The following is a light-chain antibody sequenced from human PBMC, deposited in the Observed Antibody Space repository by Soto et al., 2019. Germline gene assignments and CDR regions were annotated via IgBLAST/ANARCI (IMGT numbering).Light chain of an antibody. Sequence: IQMTQTPSSLSASVGDRVTITCRSSQSITTYLNWYRQKPGKAPKLLIYAASSLQSGIPSRFSGSGFGTEFTLTISRLQPDDFATYYCQQYTSYLPYTFAQG. CDR1: QSITTY. CDR2: AAS. J-gene: IGKJ2*01. CDR3: QQYTSYLPYT. V-gene: IGKV1-16*01.